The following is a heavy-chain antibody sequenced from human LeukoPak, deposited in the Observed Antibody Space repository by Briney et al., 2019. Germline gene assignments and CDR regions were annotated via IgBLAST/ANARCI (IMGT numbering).Heavy chain of an antibody. CDR3: VIRGLGSCPLYYLDY. V-gene: IGHV3-64D*06. CDR1: GFTFSSYS. J-gene: IGHJ4*02. Sequence: PGGSLRLSCSGSGFTFSSYSMHWVRQAPGRGLEYVSGITSNGGSAYYADSMKGRFTISRDNSKNTLYLQMSSLRAEDTGVYYLVIRGLGSCPLYYLDYWREGTL. CDR2: ITSNGGSA. D-gene: IGHD2/OR15-2a*01.